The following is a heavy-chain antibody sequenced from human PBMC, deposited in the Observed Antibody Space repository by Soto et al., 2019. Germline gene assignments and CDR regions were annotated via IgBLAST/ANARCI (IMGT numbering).Heavy chain of an antibody. Sequence: QVQLQESGPGLVKPSETLSLTCTVSAGSISSYYWSWIRQPPGKGLEWSGYIYYSGSTNYNTSIKSRVTISVDTSKNKVSLKMSSLTAADTAVYYCARLATRYYFDYWGQGTLVTVSS. CDR2: IYYSGST. CDR3: ARLATRYYFDY. CDR1: AGSISSYY. J-gene: IGHJ4*02. D-gene: IGHD1-1*01. V-gene: IGHV4-59*01.